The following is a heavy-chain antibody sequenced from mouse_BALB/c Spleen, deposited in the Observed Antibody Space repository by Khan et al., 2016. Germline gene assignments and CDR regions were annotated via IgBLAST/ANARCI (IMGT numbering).Heavy chain of an antibody. D-gene: IGHD1-1*01. V-gene: IGHV4-1*02. Sequence: EVKLLESGGGLVQPGGSLKLSCAASGFDFSRYWMSWVRQAPGNGLEWIGEINPDSRTINYAPSLKGKFIISRDNVKNTLYMRRNKVSSEDTALYYCTRLYYYGCIDYWRPGTTLTVSS. CDR2: INPDSRTI. CDR1: GFDFSRYW. J-gene: IGHJ2*01. CDR3: TRLYYYGCIDY.